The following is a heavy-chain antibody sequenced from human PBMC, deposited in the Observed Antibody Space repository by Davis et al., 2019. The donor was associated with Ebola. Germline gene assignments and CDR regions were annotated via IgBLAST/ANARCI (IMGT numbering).Heavy chain of an antibody. CDR2: INQDGSEN. CDR1: GFTFSTYY. CDR3: ARDPTGTMGDY. D-gene: IGHD3-10*01. Sequence: GESLKISCAASGFTFSTYYMSWVRQAPGKGLEWVANINQDGSENYYVDSVKGRFTISRDNAKNALYLQMNSLRAEDTAVYYCARDPTGTMGDYWGQGTLVTVSS. V-gene: IGHV3-7*01. J-gene: IGHJ4*02.